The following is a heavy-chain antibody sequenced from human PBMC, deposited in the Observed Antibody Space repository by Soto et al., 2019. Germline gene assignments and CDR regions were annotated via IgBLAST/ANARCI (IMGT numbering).Heavy chain of an antibody. J-gene: IGHJ4*02. CDR2: ISGSGGST. D-gene: IGHD6-19*01. V-gene: IGHV3-23*01. Sequence: PGGSLRLSGAAAGLTFSSYAMSWVLQAPGKGLEWVSAISGSGGSTYYADSVKGRFTISRDNSKNTLYLQMNSLRAEDTPVYYCPKVQEPLIAVAVNFDYWGQGTLVTVSS. CDR3: PKVQEPLIAVAVNFDY. CDR1: GLTFSSYA.